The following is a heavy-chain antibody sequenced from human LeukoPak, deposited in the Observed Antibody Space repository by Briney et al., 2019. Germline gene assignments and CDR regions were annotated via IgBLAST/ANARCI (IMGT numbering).Heavy chain of an antibody. J-gene: IGHJ4*02. CDR1: GFTFNNFG. CDR2: VRSGGTDK. Sequence: GGSLRLSCAASGFTFNNFGMHWIRQAPGKGLEWVALVRSGGTDKYYADSVKGRFTISRDNSKNMVYLQMNSLRVGDTAVYYCAKDRDDYGDDCWGQGILVTVST. D-gene: IGHD4-17*01. V-gene: IGHV3-30*02. CDR3: AKDRDDYGDDC.